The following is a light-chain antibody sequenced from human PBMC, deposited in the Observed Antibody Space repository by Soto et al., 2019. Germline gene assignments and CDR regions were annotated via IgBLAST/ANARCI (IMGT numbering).Light chain of an antibody. J-gene: IGLJ2*01. CDR1: SSNIGSNT. CDR3: SAWDDSLNAVV. Sequence: QPVLTQPPSASGTPGQRVTISCSGSSSNIGSNTVNWYQHLPGTAPRLLIYNNNQRPSGVPDRFSGSKSGTSASLAISGLQSEDEADFYCSAWDDSLNAVVFGGGTKVTVL. V-gene: IGLV1-44*01. CDR2: NNN.